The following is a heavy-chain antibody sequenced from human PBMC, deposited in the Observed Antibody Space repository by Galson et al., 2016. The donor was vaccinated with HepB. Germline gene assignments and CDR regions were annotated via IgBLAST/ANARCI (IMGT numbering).Heavy chain of an antibody. V-gene: IGHV5-10-1*01. J-gene: IGHJ4*02. CDR2: IDPGDSFT. Sequence: QSGAEVKKPGESLRISCTGSGYSFTNYWINWVRQMPGKGLEWMGRIDPGDSFTNYSPSFQGHVTISADKSISTAYLQWSSLKASGTAMYYCASLRSGSLTSDSWGQGTLVTVSS. CDR3: ASLRSGSLTSDS. D-gene: IGHD1-26*01. CDR1: GYSFTNYW.